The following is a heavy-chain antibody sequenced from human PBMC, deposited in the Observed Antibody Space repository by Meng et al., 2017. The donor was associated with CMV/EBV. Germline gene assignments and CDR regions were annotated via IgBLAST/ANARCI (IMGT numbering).Heavy chain of an antibody. CDR3: ARAGGYCSSTSCSLRFGY. V-gene: IGHV4-34*01. J-gene: IGHJ4*02. CDR2: INHSGST. D-gene: IGHD2-2*01. Sequence: SETLSLTCAVYGGSFSGYYWSWIRQPPGKGLEWIGEINHSGSTNYNPSLKSRVTISVDTSKNQFSLKLSSVTAADTAVYYCARAGGYCSSTSCSLRFGYWGQGTLVTVSS. CDR1: GGSFSGYY.